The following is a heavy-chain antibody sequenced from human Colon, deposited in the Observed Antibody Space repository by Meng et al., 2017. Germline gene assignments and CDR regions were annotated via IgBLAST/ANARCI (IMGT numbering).Heavy chain of an antibody. D-gene: IGHD1-14*01. J-gene: IGHJ4*02. CDR3: ARDRVPGKY. Sequence: QVLLQESGPGLVRPSETLSLTCTVSGGSVSSGTYYWSWIRQPPGKGLEWIGCIYYSGTTNYNPSLKSRVTISVDTSKNQFSLKLSSVTPADTAVYFCARDRVPGKYWGQGTLVTVSS. CDR2: IYYSGTT. V-gene: IGHV4-61*01. CDR1: GGSVSSGTYY.